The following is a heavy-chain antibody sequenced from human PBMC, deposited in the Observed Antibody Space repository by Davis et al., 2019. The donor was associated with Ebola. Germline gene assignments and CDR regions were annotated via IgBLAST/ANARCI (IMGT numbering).Heavy chain of an antibody. CDR3: ARARSSGWFTY. CDR2: IHPSGGST. J-gene: IGHJ4*02. D-gene: IGHD6-19*01. CDR1: GYTFTGDY. Sequence: ASVKVSCKASGYTFTGDYMHWVRQAPGQGLEWMGLIHPSGGSTTYARNFQGRVSMPRDTSTATAFMELTGLTPDDTAVYYCARARSSGWFTYWGQGTQVTVSS. V-gene: IGHV1-46*01.